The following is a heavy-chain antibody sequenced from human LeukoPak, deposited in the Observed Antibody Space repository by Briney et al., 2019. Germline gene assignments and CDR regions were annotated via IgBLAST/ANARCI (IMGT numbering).Heavy chain of an antibody. J-gene: IGHJ4*02. Sequence: PGRSLRLSCAASGFTFDDYAMHWVRQAPGKGLEWVSGISWNSGSIGYADSVKGRFTISGDNAKNSLYLQMNSLRAEDTAFYYCAKDWVGEFSNPGYWGQGTLVTVSS. V-gene: IGHV3-9*01. D-gene: IGHD3-10*01. CDR2: ISWNSGSI. CDR3: AKDWVGEFSNPGY. CDR1: GFTFDDYA.